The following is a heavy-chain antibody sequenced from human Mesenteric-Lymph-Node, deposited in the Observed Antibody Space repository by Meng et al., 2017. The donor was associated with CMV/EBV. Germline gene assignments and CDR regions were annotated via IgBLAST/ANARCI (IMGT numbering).Heavy chain of an antibody. CDR1: GGSISSDF. V-gene: IGHV4-59*01. CDR2: VYNSGST. CDR3: ARDVGGYYDS. Sequence: GSLRLSCSVSGGSISSDFWTWIRQPPGKGLEWIGYVYNSGSTDYNPSLKSRVTILVDTSKKQFSLKLTSVTAADTAVYYCARDVGGYYDSWGQGTLVTVSS. J-gene: IGHJ4*02.